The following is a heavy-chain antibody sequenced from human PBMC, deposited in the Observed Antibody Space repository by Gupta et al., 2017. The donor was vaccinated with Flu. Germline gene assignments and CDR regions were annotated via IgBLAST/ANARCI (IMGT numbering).Heavy chain of an antibody. D-gene: IGHD2-2*01. CDR3: ARDPRIPEI. J-gene: IGHJ3*02. V-gene: IGHV3-11*01. CDR2: ISGGGRYI. Sequence: LSCAASGFSFSDDYMSWFRQAPGKGLECVAYISGGGRYIKYADSVKGRFTVSRDNVMQSVSLQMNSLRAEDTAVYYCARDPRIPEIWGQGTMVIVSS. CDR1: GFSFSDDY.